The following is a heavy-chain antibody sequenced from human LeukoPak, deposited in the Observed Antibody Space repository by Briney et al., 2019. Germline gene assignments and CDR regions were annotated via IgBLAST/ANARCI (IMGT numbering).Heavy chain of an antibody. Sequence: GGSLRLSCAASGFTVSSNYMSWVRQAPGKGLEWVSVIYSGGSTYYADSVKGRFTISRDNSKNTLYLQMNSLRAEDTAVYYCAKRSGLSGYYYATVDYWGQGTLVTVSS. V-gene: IGHV3-53*01. CDR2: IYSGGST. D-gene: IGHD3-22*01. J-gene: IGHJ4*02. CDR1: GFTVSSNY. CDR3: AKRSGLSGYYYATVDY.